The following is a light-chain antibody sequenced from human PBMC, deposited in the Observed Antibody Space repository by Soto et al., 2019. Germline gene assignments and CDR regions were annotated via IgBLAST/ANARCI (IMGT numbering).Light chain of an antibody. CDR3: QQSYSTLALT. J-gene: IGKJ4*01. V-gene: IGKV1-39*01. CDR1: QSISSY. Sequence: DIQMTQSPSSLSASVGDRVTITCRARQSISSYLNWYQQKPGKAPKLLIYAASSLQSGGPSRFSGSGSGTDFTLTISSLQPEDFATYYCQQSYSTLALTFGGGTTVDIK. CDR2: AAS.